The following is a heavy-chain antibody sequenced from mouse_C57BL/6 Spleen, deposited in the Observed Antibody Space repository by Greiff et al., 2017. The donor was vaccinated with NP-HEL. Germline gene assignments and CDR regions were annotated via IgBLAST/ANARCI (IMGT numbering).Heavy chain of an antibody. CDR2: IDPSDSET. V-gene: IGHV1-52*01. CDR3: ARAYYGSGYFDV. Sequence: QVQLQQPGAELVRPGSSVKLSCKASGYTFTSYWMHWVKQRPIQGLEWIGNIDPSDSETHYNQKFKDKATLTVDKSSSTAYMQLSSLTSEDSAVYCCARAYYGSGYFDVWGTGTTVTVSS. J-gene: IGHJ1*03. CDR1: GYTFTSYW. D-gene: IGHD1-1*01.